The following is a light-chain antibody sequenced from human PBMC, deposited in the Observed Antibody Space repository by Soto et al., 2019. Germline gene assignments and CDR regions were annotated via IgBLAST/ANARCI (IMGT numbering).Light chain of an antibody. CDR1: QSVSSSY. Sequence: EIVLTQSPGTLSLSPGERATLSCRASQSVSSSYLAWYQQRPGQAPRLLIFGASSRATGIPDRFSGSGSGTDFTLTINRLEPEDFAVYYCQQYGTSPWTFGQGTKVDSK. CDR3: QQYGTSPWT. J-gene: IGKJ1*01. CDR2: GAS. V-gene: IGKV3-20*01.